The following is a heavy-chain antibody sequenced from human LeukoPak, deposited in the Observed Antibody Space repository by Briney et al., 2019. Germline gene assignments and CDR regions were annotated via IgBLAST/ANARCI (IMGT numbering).Heavy chain of an antibody. CDR1: GFTVSSNY. Sequence: GGSLRLSCAASGFTVSSNYMSWVRQAPGKGLEWVSVIYSGGSTYYADCVKGRFTISRDNSKNTLYLQMNSLRAEDTAVYYCARDLELYGSGSAYYMDVWGKGTTVTVSS. J-gene: IGHJ6*03. CDR2: IYSGGST. D-gene: IGHD3-10*01. CDR3: ARDLELYGSGSAYYMDV. V-gene: IGHV3-53*01.